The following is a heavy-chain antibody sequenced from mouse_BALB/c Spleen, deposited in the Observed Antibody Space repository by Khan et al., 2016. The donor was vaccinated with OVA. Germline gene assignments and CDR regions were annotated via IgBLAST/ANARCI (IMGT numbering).Heavy chain of an antibody. D-gene: IGHD1-2*01. J-gene: IGHJ3*01. CDR3: DRRKYFGYPLAY. CDR1: GYSFTEYY. Sequence: VQLQESGAELARPGASVKLSCKASGYSFTEYYRNWVKERTGQGLEWIGEISPGSGDSYYNEKFKGKATLPEDKSSRTAYLQHSSTTSEASAVCSCDRRKYFGYPLAYWGQGTLVTVSA. V-gene: IGHV1-77*01. CDR2: ISPGSGDS.